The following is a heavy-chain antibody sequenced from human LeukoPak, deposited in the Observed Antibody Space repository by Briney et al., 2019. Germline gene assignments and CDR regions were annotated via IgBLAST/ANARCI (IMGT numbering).Heavy chain of an antibody. CDR2: ISYDGSSK. CDR1: GFTFSSYA. D-gene: IGHD2-2*01. J-gene: IGHJ4*02. CDR3: ARDIGGQYQLLLDY. Sequence: GGSLRLSCAASGFTFSSYAMHWVRQAPGKGLEWAAVISYDGSSKYYADSVKGRFTISRDNSKNTLYLQMNSLRAEDTAVYYCARDIGGQYQLLLDYWGQGTLVTVSS. V-gene: IGHV3-30*04.